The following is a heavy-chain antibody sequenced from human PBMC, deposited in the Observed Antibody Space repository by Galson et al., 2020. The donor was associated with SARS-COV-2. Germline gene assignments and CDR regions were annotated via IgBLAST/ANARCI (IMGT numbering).Heavy chain of an antibody. D-gene: IGHD2-21*02. J-gene: IGHJ4*03. Sequence: SETLSLTCAVYGGSFSGYYWSWIRQPPGKGLEWIGEINSSGRTNYNPSLKSRVTISVDTAKNHFSLKLSSVTAADTAVDYCAREENFFLVVTGAWMCYFDYWGRGSLATVSS. CDR2: INSSGRT. CDR1: GGSFSGYY. V-gene: IGHV4-34*01. CDR3: AREENFFLVVTGAWMCYFDY.